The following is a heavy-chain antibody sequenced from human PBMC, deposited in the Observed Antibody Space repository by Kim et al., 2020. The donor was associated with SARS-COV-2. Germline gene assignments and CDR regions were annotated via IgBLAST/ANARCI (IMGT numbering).Heavy chain of an antibody. CDR3: ARDRRYSLDY. Sequence: GGSLRLSCVVSGFSFTTSWMSWVRQAPGKGLEWVAKIKEDGTEKYYGYSVEGRFTISRDNAKNSLYLQMNSRSAEDTAVYYCARDRRYSLDYWGQGTLVTVSS. CDR1: GFSFTTSW. CDR2: IKEDGTEK. J-gene: IGHJ4*02. D-gene: IGHD2-15*01. V-gene: IGHV3-7*01.